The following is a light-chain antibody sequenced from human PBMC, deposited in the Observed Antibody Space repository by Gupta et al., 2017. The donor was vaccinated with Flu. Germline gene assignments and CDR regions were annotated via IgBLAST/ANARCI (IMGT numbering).Light chain of an antibody. CDR2: AAS. CDR1: QSISSY. Sequence: IQMTQPPSSLSASVGDRVTITCRASQSISSYLNWYQQKPGKAPKLLIYAASSLQSGVPSRFSGSGSGTEFTLTISSLQPEDFATYYCQQSYSTPYSFGQGTKLEIK. J-gene: IGKJ2*03. CDR3: QQSYSTPYS. V-gene: IGKV1-39*01.